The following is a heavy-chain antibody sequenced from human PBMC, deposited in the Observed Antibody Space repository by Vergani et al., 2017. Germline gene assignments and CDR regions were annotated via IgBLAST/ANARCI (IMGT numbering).Heavy chain of an antibody. CDR1: GGSIRSRSYY. Sequence: QLQLQESGPGLVKPSETLSLTCIVSGGSIRSRSYYWGWIRQPPGKGLEWIGSVYYSGSTYYNPSLKSRVTISIDTSKNQFSLKLTSVTAADTALYYCARGHPLTITLGDWGQGTLVTVSS. D-gene: IGHD3-10*01. J-gene: IGHJ4*02. V-gene: IGHV4-39*01. CDR3: ARGHPLTITLGD. CDR2: VYYSGST.